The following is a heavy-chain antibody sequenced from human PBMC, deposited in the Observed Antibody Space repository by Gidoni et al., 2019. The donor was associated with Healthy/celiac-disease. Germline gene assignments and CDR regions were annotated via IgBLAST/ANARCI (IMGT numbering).Heavy chain of an antibody. V-gene: IGHV3-30*04. Sequence: QVQLVESGGGVVQPGRSLRLSCAASGFTVSSYARHWVRQAPGKGLEWVAVISYDGSNKYYADSVKGRFTISRDNSKNTLYLQMNSLRAEDTAVYYCARGTAYCGGDCYRHAFDIWGQGTMVTVSS. J-gene: IGHJ3*02. CDR1: GFTVSSYA. D-gene: IGHD2-21*02. CDR3: ARGTAYCGGDCYRHAFDI. CDR2: ISYDGSNK.